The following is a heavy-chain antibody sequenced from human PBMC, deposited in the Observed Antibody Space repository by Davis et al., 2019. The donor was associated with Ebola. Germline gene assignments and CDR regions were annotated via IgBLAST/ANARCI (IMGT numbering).Heavy chain of an antibody. V-gene: IGHV1-69*13. J-gene: IGHJ4*02. Sequence: SVKVSCKASGGTFSSYAISWVRQAPGQGLEWMGGIIPIFGTANYAQKFQGRVTITADESTSTAYMELSSLRSEDTAVYYCARDSEHYYDSSGSDYWGQGTLVTVSS. D-gene: IGHD3-22*01. CDR2: IIPIFGTA. CDR3: ARDSEHYYDSSGSDY. CDR1: GGTFSSYA.